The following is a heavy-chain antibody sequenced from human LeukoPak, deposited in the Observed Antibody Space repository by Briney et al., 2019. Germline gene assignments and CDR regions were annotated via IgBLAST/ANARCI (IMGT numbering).Heavy chain of an antibody. CDR3: ARVRGVGLNYYYYYGMDV. J-gene: IGHJ6*02. Sequence: GASVKVSCKASGYTFTSYGISWVRQPPGQGLEWMGWISAYNGNTNYAQKLQGRVTMTTDTSTSTAYMELGSLRSDDTAVYYCARVRGVGLNYYYYYGMDVWGQGTTVTVSS. V-gene: IGHV1-18*01. D-gene: IGHD5-12*01. CDR2: ISAYNGNT. CDR1: GYTFTSYG.